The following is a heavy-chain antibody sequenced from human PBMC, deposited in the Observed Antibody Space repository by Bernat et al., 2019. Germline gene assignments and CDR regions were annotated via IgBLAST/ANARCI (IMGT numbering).Heavy chain of an antibody. CDR3: ARDGNYEYHDY. CDR1: GFTFSNYG. Sequence: QVQLVESGGGVVQPGRSLRLSCAVSGFTFSNYGMHWVRQAPGKGLEWVAVIWYDGTKIYYADAVKGRFTISRDNSKNTLYLQMNSLRAEDTAVYYCARDGNYEYHDYWGQGTLVTVSS. V-gene: IGHV3-33*01. J-gene: IGHJ4*02. D-gene: IGHD1-7*01. CDR2: IWYDGTKI.